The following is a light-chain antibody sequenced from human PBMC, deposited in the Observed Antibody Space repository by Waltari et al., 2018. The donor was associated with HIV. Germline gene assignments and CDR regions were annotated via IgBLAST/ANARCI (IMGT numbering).Light chain of an antibody. CDR2: KDT. V-gene: IGLV3-25*03. CDR3: QSPDSSGPWV. Sequence: SYELTQPPSVSVSPGQTARITCSGDALPKQSAYWYQQKPGQAPVLVIYKDTERPSGIPEQFSGSNSVTTVTLTISGVQAEDEADYYCQSPDSSGPWVFGGGTKLTVL. CDR1: ALPKQS. J-gene: IGLJ3*02.